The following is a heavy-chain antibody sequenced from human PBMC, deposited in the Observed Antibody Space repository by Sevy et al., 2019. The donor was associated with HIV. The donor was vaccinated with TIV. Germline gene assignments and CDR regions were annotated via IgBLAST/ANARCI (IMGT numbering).Heavy chain of an antibody. D-gene: IGHD2-15*01. Sequence: GESLKISCKGSGYSFTNYWIGWVRQMPGKGLEWMGIIYPGDSETRYSPSFQGQVSISADKSISTAYLQWSSLKASDTAMYYCARPSCYGDSCYPEYYFDYWGQGTLVTVSS. CDR1: GYSFTNYW. V-gene: IGHV5-51*01. CDR3: ARPSCYGDSCYPEYYFDY. CDR2: IYPGDSET. J-gene: IGHJ4*02.